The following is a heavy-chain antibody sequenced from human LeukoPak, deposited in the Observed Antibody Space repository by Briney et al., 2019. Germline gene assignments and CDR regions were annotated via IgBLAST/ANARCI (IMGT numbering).Heavy chain of an antibody. Sequence: PSETLSLTCTVSGGSISSYYWSWIRQPPGMGLEWIGYIFYSGSTNYNPSLKSRVTISVDTSKNQFSLKVSSVAAADTAVYYCARLNHYYYGMDVWGQGTTVTVSS. V-gene: IGHV4-59*01. CDR1: GGSISSYY. J-gene: IGHJ6*02. CDR2: IFYSGST. CDR3: ARLNHYYYGMDV.